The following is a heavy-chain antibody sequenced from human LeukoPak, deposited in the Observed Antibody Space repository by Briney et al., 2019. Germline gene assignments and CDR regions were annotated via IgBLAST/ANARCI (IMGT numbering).Heavy chain of an antibody. J-gene: IGHJ4*02. CDR1: GYTFTSYG. V-gene: IGHV1-18*01. Sequence: ASVKVSCKASGYTFTSYGISWVRQAPGQGLEWMGWISAYNGNTNYAQKLQGRVTMTTDTSTSTAYMELRSLRSDDTAVYYCARVAGTYYDFWSGYDFDYWGQGTPVTVSS. D-gene: IGHD3-3*01. CDR2: ISAYNGNT. CDR3: ARVAGTYYDFWSGYDFDY.